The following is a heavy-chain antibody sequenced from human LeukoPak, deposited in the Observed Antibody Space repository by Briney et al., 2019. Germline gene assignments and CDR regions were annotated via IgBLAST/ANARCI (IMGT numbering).Heavy chain of an antibody. J-gene: IGHJ4*02. Sequence: SETLSLTCTVSGGSISSGGYYWSWIRQPAGKGLEWIGRIYTSGSTNYNPSLKSRVTISVDTSKNQFSLKLSSVTAADTAVYYCARVALETYYYDSSGYYFDYWGQGTLVTVSS. D-gene: IGHD3-22*01. CDR1: GGSISSGGYY. CDR3: ARVALETYYYDSSGYYFDY. V-gene: IGHV4-61*02. CDR2: IYTSGST.